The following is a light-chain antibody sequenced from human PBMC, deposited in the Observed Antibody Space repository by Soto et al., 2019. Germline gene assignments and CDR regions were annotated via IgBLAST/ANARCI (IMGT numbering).Light chain of an antibody. CDR2: DTS. V-gene: IGKV3-20*01. CDR1: QRVPSS. J-gene: IGKJ1*01. Sequence: EIVLTQSPGTLSLSPGERATLSCRASQRVPSSLAWFQQKPGQAPRLLIFDTSSRASGVPDRVSGSGAGTDFTLTISRLEPEDFATYYCQQYSSYWTFGQGTKVEIK. CDR3: QQYSSYWT.